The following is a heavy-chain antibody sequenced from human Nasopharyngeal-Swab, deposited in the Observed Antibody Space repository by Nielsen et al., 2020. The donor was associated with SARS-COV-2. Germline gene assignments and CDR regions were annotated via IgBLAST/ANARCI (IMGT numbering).Heavy chain of an antibody. CDR3: ARTITYLHQTYSGYDNDNWFDP. V-gene: IGHV4-39*01. D-gene: IGHD5-12*01. J-gene: IGHJ5*02. CDR2: IYYRGST. Sequence: PGKGLEWIGSIYYRGSTYYNPSLKSRVTISVDTSKNQFSLKLSSVTAADTAVYYCARTITYLHQTYSGYDNDNWFDPWGQGTLVTISS.